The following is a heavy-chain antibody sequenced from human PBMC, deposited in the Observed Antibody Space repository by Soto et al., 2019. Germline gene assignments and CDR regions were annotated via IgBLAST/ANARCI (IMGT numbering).Heavy chain of an antibody. D-gene: IGHD3-16*01. V-gene: IGHV2-5*02. CDR3: AHIPNYYQYDWFDP. J-gene: IGHJ5*02. CDR1: GFSLTTRGVG. CDR2: IYWDDDK. Sequence: QITLKESGPTLVKPTQTLTLTCTFSGFSLTTRGVGVGWIRQPPGKALECLALIYWDDDKRYSPSLQSRLSNTKDTSKNQVVLKMTNVDPVDTATYYCAHIPNYYQYDWFDPWGQGTLVSVSS.